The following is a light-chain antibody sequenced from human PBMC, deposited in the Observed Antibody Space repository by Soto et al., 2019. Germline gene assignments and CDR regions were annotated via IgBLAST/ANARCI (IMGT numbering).Light chain of an antibody. Sequence: AILSLYRGERASLPCRASQSVSSYLAWYQQKPGQTPRLLIYDTSTRATGVPARFSGSRSGPEFTLTINSLHSEDFAIYYCQPYYNWPLTFGGGTKVEIK. CDR3: QPYYNWPLT. CDR1: QSVSSY. J-gene: IGKJ4*01. CDR2: DTS. V-gene: IGKV3-15*01.